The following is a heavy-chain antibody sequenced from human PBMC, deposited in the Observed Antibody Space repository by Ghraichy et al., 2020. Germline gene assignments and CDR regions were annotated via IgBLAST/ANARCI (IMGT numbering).Heavy chain of an antibody. Sequence: ASVKVSCKASGYTFINYDVHWVRQATGQGLEWMGWMNPKSGNTGYAHKFQDRVTMTRNTSITTAYLELSSLSFEDTAIYYCARGGALPGSWGQGTQVTVSA. CDR1: GYTFINYD. CDR2: MNPKSGNT. CDR3: ARGGALPGS. J-gene: IGHJ5*02. V-gene: IGHV1-8*01. D-gene: IGHD4-17*01.